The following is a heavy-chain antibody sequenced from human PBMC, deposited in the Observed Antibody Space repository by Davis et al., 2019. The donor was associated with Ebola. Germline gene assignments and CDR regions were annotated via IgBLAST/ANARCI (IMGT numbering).Heavy chain of an antibody. Sequence: ASVKVSCKASGYTFTDYGMSWVRQAPGQGLEWMGWVSAYNGNTKYAQNLQGRVTMTTDTSTSTAYMELRSLISDDTAVYYCARRGLNWGLGRDYYFGMDVWGQGTTVTVSS. CDR3: ARRGLNWGLGRDYYFGMDV. CDR1: GYTFTDYG. J-gene: IGHJ6*02. D-gene: IGHD7-27*01. V-gene: IGHV1-18*01. CDR2: VSAYNGNT.